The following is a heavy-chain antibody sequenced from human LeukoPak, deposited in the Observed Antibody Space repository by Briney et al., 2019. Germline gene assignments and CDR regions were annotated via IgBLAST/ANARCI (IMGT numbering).Heavy chain of an antibody. V-gene: IGHV4-4*07. Sequence: KPLETLSLTCTGSGGSISTYYWTWIRQPAGKGLEWIGHIYISGTTNYSPSLKRRVTISVDTSKNQFSLQLSSVTAADTAVYYCARERTSCTNGVCRTPRWFDPWGQGILVTVSS. CDR2: IYISGTT. J-gene: IGHJ5*02. CDR1: GGSISTYY. CDR3: ARERTSCTNGVCRTPRWFDP. D-gene: IGHD2-8*01.